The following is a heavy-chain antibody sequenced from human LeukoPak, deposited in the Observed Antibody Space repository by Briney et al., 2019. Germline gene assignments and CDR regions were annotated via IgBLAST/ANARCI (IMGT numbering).Heavy chain of an antibody. D-gene: IGHD3-16*01. Sequence: GESLKISCKGSGYSFTSYWIGWVRQMPGKGLEWMGIIYPGDSDTRYSPSFQGQVTISADKSISTAYLQWSSLKASDTAMYYCASTSVTFGGAPGAFDIWGQGTMVTVS. CDR1: GYSFTSYW. CDR3: ASTSVTFGGAPGAFDI. J-gene: IGHJ3*02. CDR2: IYPGDSDT. V-gene: IGHV5-51*01.